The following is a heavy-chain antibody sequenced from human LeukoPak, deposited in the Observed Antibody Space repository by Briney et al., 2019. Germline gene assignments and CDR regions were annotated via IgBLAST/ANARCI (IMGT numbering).Heavy chain of an antibody. CDR1: GGSISSYY. Sequence: SETLSLTCTVSGGSISSYYWSWIRQPAGEGVEGIGRIYTSGSTNYNPSLKSRVTISVDKSKNQFSLELSSVTAADTAVYYCARAMIGYTFAPFDYWGQGTLVTVSS. J-gene: IGHJ4*02. D-gene: IGHD5-18*01. CDR2: IYTSGST. V-gene: IGHV4-4*07. CDR3: ARAMIGYTFAPFDY.